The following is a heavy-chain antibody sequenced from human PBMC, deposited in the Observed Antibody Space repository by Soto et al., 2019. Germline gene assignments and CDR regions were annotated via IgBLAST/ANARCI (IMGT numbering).Heavy chain of an antibody. J-gene: IGHJ5*02. CDR1: GGSFSGYY. Sequence: QVQLQQWGAGLLKPSETLSLTCAVYGGSFSGYYWSWIRQPPGKGLEWIGEINHSGSTNYNPSLKRRVNITVRTAKDQVFPEAGPVTARDTAVEFLAGGQANRMVREARFDPRGQGT. D-gene: IGHD3-10*01. CDR3: AGGQANRMVREARFDP. V-gene: IGHV4-34*06. CDR2: INHSGST.